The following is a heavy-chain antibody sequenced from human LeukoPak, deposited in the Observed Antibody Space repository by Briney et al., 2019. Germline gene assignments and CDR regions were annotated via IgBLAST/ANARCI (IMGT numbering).Heavy chain of an antibody. CDR2: IWYDGSDK. CDR3: ARNLYCSSTSCYFGYYYYYGMDV. Sequence: QPGGSLRLSCAASGFTFSSYGMHWVRQAPGKGLEWVAVIWYDGSDKYYADSVKGRFTISRDNSKNTLYLQMNSLRAEDTAVYYCARNLYCSSTSCYFGYYYYYGMDVWGQGTTATVSS. D-gene: IGHD2-2*01. J-gene: IGHJ6*02. V-gene: IGHV3-33*01. CDR1: GFTFSSYG.